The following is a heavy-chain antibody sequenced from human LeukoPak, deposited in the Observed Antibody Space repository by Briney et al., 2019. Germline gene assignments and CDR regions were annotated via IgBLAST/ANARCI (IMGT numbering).Heavy chain of an antibody. D-gene: IGHD1-26*01. Sequence: SETLSLTCAVSGYSISSGYNWGWIRPPPGKRQEWFGSIYHSGSTYYNPSLKSRVTISVDTSKNQFSLKLSSVTAADTAVYYCARHLLWELRAFDIWGQGTMVTVSS. V-gene: IGHV4-38-2*01. J-gene: IGHJ3*02. CDR2: IYHSGST. CDR1: GYSISSGYN. CDR3: ARHLLWELRAFDI.